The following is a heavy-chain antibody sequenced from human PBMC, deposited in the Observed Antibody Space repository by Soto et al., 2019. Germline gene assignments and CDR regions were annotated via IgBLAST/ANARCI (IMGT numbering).Heavy chain of an antibody. CDR1: GFTFSSYA. V-gene: IGHV3-23*01. CDR2: ISDSGGST. J-gene: IGHJ4*02. CDR3: AKIDPYFFDF. D-gene: IGHD3-10*01. Sequence: PGGSLRLSCAASGFTFSSYAMSWVRQAPGKGLEWVAVISDSGGSTYYADSVKGRFIISRDNSKNTIYLQMSSLRAEDTAKYYCAKIDPYFFDFWGQGALVTVSS.